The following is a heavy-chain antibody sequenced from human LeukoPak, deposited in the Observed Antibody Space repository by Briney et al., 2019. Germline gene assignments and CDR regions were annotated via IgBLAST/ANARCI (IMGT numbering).Heavy chain of an antibody. CDR3: ARETAAAGSFIAINDY. CDR1: GGSFSGYY. V-gene: IGHV4-34*01. J-gene: IGHJ4*02. D-gene: IGHD6-13*01. Sequence: PSETLSLTCAVYGGSFSGYYWSWIRQPPGKGLEWIGEINHSGSTNYNPSLKSRVTISVDTSKNQFSLKLSSVTAADTAMYYCARETAAAGSFIAINDYWGQGTLVTVSS. CDR2: INHSGST.